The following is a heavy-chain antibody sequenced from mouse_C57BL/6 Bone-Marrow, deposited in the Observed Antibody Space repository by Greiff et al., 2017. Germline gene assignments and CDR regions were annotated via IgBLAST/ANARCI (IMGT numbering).Heavy chain of an antibody. Sequence: EVQLQQSGPELVKPGASVKISCKASGYSFTGYYMNWVKQSPEKSLEWIGEINPSTGGTTYNQKFKAKATLTVDKSSSTAYMPLKSLTSEDSAVYYCARSRLRPYYYAMDYWGQGTSVTVSS. V-gene: IGHV1-42*01. CDR2: INPSTGGT. CDR3: ARSRLRPYYYAMDY. D-gene: IGHD3-2*02. CDR1: GYSFTGYY. J-gene: IGHJ4*01.